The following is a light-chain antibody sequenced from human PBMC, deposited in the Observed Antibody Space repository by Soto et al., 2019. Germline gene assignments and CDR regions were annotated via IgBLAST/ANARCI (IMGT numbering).Light chain of an antibody. J-gene: IGKJ2*01. CDR2: DAS. Sequence: DIVLTQSPATLSSSPGERATLSCRASQSVSSYLAWYQQRPGHVPRLLIYDASKRATGIPARFSASGSGTDFTLTISSLEPEDFAIYFCQQRSNWPPMYTFGQGTKLEIK. CDR1: QSVSSY. CDR3: QQRSNWPPMYT. V-gene: IGKV3-11*01.